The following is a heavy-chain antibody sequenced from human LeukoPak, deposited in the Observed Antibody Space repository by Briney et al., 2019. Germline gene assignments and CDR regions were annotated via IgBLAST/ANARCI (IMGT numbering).Heavy chain of an antibody. Sequence: GESLKISCKGSGYSFTSYWIGWVRQMPGEGLEWMAFISPVDSDTRYSPSLQGQITVSADKSLSTAYLQWSSLKASDTAMYYCARSPPDGIGYSHFDYWGQGTLVTVSS. CDR3: ARSPPDGIGYSHFDY. J-gene: IGHJ4*02. D-gene: IGHD1-26*01. CDR1: GYSFTSYW. V-gene: IGHV5-51*01. CDR2: ISPVDSDT.